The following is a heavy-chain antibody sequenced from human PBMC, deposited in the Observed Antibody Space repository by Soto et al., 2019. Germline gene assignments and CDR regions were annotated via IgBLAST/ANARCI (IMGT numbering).Heavy chain of an antibody. Sequence: PGGSLRLSCAAAGFTCSSYAMSCVRQAPGKGLEWVSAISGSGGSTYYADSVKGRFTISRDNSKNTLYLQMNSLRAEDTAVYYCAKVRVPSYYFDYWGQGPLVTVSS. V-gene: IGHV3-23*01. CDR1: GFTCSSYA. CDR2: ISGSGGST. J-gene: IGHJ4*02. CDR3: AKVRVPSYYFDY. D-gene: IGHD2-2*01.